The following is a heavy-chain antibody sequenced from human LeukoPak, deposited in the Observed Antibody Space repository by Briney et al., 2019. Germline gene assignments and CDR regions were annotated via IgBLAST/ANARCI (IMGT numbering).Heavy chain of an antibody. Sequence: PGGSLRLSCAASGFTLSSYSMTWVRQAPGKGLEWVSYISSSSSTIYYADSVKGRFTISRDNAKNSLYLQMNSLRDEDTAVYYCARGRRDGYNFPRLEYFDYWGQGTLVTVSS. CDR1: GFTLSSYS. V-gene: IGHV3-48*02. CDR3: ARGRRDGYNFPRLEYFDY. J-gene: IGHJ4*02. D-gene: IGHD5-24*01. CDR2: ISSSSSTI.